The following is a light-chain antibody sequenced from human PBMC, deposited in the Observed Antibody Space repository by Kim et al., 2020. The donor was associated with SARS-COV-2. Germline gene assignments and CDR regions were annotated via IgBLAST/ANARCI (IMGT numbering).Light chain of an antibody. CDR3: ETWDTNTRV. CDR1: SGHSTYI. J-gene: IGLJ3*02. V-gene: IGLV4-60*03. CDR2: LEGSGTY. Sequence: QAVVTQSSSASASLGSSVKFTCTLSSGHSTYIIAWHQQQPGKAPRFLMKLEGSGTYYKGSGVPDRFSGSSSGADRYLTISNLQSEDEADYYCETWDTNTRVFGGGTQLTVL.